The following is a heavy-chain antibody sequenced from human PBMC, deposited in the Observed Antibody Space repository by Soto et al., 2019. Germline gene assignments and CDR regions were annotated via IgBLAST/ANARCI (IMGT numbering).Heavy chain of an antibody. D-gene: IGHD6-19*01. J-gene: IGHJ2*01. Sequence: XSVKVSCKASGYTLTGYYMHWVRQAPGQGLEWMGWINPNSGGTNYAQKFQGWVTMTRDTSISTAYMELSRLRSDDTAVYYCARGPYSSGWYGFNWYFDLWGRGTLVTVSS. CDR3: ARGPYSSGWYGFNWYFDL. V-gene: IGHV1-2*04. CDR1: GYTLTGYY. CDR2: INPNSGGT.